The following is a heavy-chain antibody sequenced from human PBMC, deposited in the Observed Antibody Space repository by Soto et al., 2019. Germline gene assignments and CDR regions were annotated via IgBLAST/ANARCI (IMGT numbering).Heavy chain of an antibody. CDR2: INAGNGNT. J-gene: IGHJ3*02. V-gene: IGHV1-3*01. D-gene: IGHD3-3*01. CDR1: GYTFTNYA. Sequence: GASVKVSCKASGYTFTNYAMDWVRQAPGQRLEWMGWINAGNGNTKYSQKFQGRVTITRDTSASTAYMELSSLRSEDTAVYYCAREADFWSGYNDAFDIWGQGTMVT. CDR3: AREADFWSGYNDAFDI.